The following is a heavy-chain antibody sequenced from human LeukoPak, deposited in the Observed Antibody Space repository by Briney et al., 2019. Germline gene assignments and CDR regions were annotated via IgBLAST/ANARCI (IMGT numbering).Heavy chain of an antibody. Sequence: PGRSLRLSCAASGFTFDDYAMHWVRQAPGKGLEWVSGISWNSSSIGYADSVKGRFTISRDNAKNSLYLQMNSLRAEDTALYYCAKGNSYYYYYMDVWGKGTTVTVSS. CDR2: ISWNSSSI. CDR1: GFTFDDYA. J-gene: IGHJ6*03. CDR3: AKGNSYYYYYMDV. V-gene: IGHV3-9*01.